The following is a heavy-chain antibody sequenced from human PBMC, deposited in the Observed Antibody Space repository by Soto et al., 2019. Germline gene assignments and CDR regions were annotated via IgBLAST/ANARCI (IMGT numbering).Heavy chain of an antibody. V-gene: IGHV3-30-3*01. D-gene: IGHD2-15*01. J-gene: IGHJ4*02. CDR2: ISYDGSNK. Sequence: QVQLVESGGGVVQPGRSLRLSCAASGFTFSSYAMHWVRQAPGKGLEWVAVISYDGSNKYYADSVKGRFTISRDNSKNPLYLQMNSLRAEDTAVYYCASVIVVVVAARAYWGQGTLVTVSS. CDR1: GFTFSSYA. CDR3: ASVIVVVVAARAY.